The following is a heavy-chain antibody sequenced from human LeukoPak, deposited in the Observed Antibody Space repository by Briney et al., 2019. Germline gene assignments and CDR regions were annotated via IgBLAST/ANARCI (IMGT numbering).Heavy chain of an antibody. J-gene: IGHJ5*02. Sequence: GGSLRLSCAASGFTFSSYSTNWVRQAPGKGLEWVSYISSSSTIYYADSVKGRFTISRDNAKNSLYLQMNSLRAEDTAVYYCARGAPGRPWGQGTLVTVSS. CDR2: ISSSSTI. CDR3: ARGAPGRP. V-gene: IGHV3-48*04. CDR1: GFTFSSYS.